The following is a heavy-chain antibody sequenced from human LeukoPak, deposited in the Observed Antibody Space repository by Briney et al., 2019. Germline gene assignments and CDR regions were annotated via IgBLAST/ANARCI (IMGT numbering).Heavy chain of an antibody. V-gene: IGHV4-61*01. CDR1: GGSISRSSYY. CDR2: MYHTGSS. CDR3: AGDQGGSAHRHAFDI. J-gene: IGHJ3*02. D-gene: IGHD1-26*01. Sequence: PSETLSLTCTVSGGSISRSSYYWSWIRQPPGTGLEWIGYMYHTGSSIYSPSLKSRLTISVDTSKNQFSLNLSSMTAADTAVYYCAGDQGGSAHRHAFDIWGQGTLVTVSS.